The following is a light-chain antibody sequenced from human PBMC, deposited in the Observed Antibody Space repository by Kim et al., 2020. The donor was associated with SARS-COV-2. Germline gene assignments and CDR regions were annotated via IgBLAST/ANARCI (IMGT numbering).Light chain of an antibody. CDR2: DAS. CDR1: EGVTTD. J-gene: IGKJ2*01. V-gene: IGKV3-15*01. CDR3: QQSNKWPYT. Sequence: SPGEEVTLPGRASEGVTTDLAWHQQTPGQAPRVLIYDASTRATGLPARFSGSGSGTEFTLTISSLQSEDFAVYYCQQSNKWPYTFGQGTKLEIK.